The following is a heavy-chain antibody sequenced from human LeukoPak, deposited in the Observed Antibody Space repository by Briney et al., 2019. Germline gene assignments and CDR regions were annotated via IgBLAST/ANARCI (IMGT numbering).Heavy chain of an antibody. Sequence: SETLSLTCAVYGGSFSGYYWSWIRQPPGKGLEWIGEINHSGSTNYNPSLKSRVTISVDTSKNQFSLKLSSVTAADTAVYFCAREGIPTGGPFDYWGQGTLVTASS. J-gene: IGHJ4*02. D-gene: IGHD5-18*01. CDR2: INHSGST. CDR1: GGSFSGYY. V-gene: IGHV4-34*01. CDR3: AREGIPTGGPFDY.